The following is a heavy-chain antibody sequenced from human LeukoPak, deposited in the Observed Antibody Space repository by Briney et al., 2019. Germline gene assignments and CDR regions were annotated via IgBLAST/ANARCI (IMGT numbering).Heavy chain of an antibody. CDR2: INPNSGGT. Sequence: ASVKVSCKASGDTFTGYYMHWVRQAPGQGLEWMGWINPNSGGTNYAQKFQGRVTMTRDTSISTAYMELSRLRSDDTAVYYCARGYYYYYGMDVWGQGTTVTVSS. CDR3: ARGYYYYYGMDV. V-gene: IGHV1-2*02. CDR1: GDTFTGYY. J-gene: IGHJ6*02.